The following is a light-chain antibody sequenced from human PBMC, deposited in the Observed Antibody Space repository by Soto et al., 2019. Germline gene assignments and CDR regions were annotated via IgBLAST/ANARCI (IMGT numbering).Light chain of an antibody. CDR2: YDS. CDR3: QVWDSSSDHVV. Sequence: SYELTQPPSVSVAPGKTARITCGGNNIGSKSVHWYQQKPGQAPVLVIYYDSERPSGIPERFSGSNSGNTATLTISRVEAGDEADDYCQVWDSSSDHVVFGGGTKVTVL. CDR1: NIGSKS. V-gene: IGLV3-21*04. J-gene: IGLJ2*01.